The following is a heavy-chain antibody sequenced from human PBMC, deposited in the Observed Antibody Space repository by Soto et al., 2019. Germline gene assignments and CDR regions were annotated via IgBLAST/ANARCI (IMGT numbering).Heavy chain of an antibody. Sequence: QVQLVQSGAEVKKPGSSVKVSCKASGGTFSSYAISWVRQAPGQGLEGMGGIIPIFGTANYAQKFQGRVTITEDESTSTAYMELSSLRSEDTAVYYCARRADCSGGSCYEYYYYGMYVWGQGTTVTVSS. CDR2: IIPIFGTA. J-gene: IGHJ6*02. V-gene: IGHV1-69*01. D-gene: IGHD2-15*01. CDR3: ARRADCSGGSCYEYYYYGMYV. CDR1: GGTFSSYA.